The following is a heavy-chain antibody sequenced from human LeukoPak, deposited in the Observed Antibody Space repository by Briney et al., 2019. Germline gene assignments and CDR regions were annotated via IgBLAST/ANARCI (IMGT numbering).Heavy chain of an antibody. V-gene: IGHV1-18*01. CDR3: ARTNYNYYDSSGYSLLFDY. J-gene: IGHJ4*02. D-gene: IGHD3-22*01. CDR1: GYTFTSYG. Sequence: ASVKVSCKASGYTFTSYGISWVRQAPGQGLEWMGWISAYNGNTNYAQKLQGRVTMTTDTSTSTAYMELRSLRSDDTAVYYCARTNYNYYDSSGYSLLFDYWGQGTLVTASS. CDR2: ISAYNGNT.